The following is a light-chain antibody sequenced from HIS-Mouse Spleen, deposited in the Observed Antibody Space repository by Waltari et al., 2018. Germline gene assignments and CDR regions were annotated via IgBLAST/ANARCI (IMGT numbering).Light chain of an antibody. J-gene: IGLJ3*02. V-gene: IGLV2-23*01. CDR3: CSYAGSSTWV. CDR1: SRYVGGYNL. CDR2: EGS. Sequence: QSALTQPASVSGSPGQSITISCTGTSRYVGGYNLVSWYQQHPGKAPKLMIYEGSKRPSGVSNRFSGSKSGNTASLTISGLQAEDEAVYYCCSYAGSSTWVFGGGTKLTVL.